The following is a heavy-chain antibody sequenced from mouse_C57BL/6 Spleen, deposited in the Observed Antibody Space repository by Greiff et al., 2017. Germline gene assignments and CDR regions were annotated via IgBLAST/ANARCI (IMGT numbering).Heavy chain of an antibody. Sequence: QVQLKQPGAELVKPGASVKLSCKASGYTFTSYWMHWVKQRPGQGLEWIGRIHPSDSDTNYNKKFKGKATLTVDKSSSTAYMQLSSLTSEDSAVDYCAINPLYSTYEREDYWGQGTTLTVSS. D-gene: IGHD2-5*01. J-gene: IGHJ2*01. CDR3: AINPLYSTYEREDY. V-gene: IGHV1-74*01. CDR2: IHPSDSDT. CDR1: GYTFTSYW.